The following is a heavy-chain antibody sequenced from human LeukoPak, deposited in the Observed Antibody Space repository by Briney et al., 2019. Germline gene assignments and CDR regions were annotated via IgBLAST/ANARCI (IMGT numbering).Heavy chain of an antibody. J-gene: IGHJ4*02. Sequence: ASVTVSCKASGYTFTSYGISWVRQAPGQGLEWMGWISAYNGNTNYAQKLQGRVTMTTDTSTSTAYMELRSLRFDDTAVYYCARVDTAMDTDYWGQGTLVTVSS. V-gene: IGHV1-18*01. CDR3: ARVDTAMDTDY. D-gene: IGHD5-18*01. CDR2: ISAYNGNT. CDR1: GYTFTSYG.